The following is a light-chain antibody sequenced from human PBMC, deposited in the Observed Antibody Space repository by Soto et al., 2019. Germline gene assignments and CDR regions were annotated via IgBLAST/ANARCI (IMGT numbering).Light chain of an antibody. CDR3: CSYGGSSALPYD. V-gene: IGLV1-47*01. J-gene: IGLJ1*01. CDR1: SSNIGRNY. Sequence: QSVLTQPPSASGTPGQKVTISCSGSSSNIGRNYVFWYKQFLGTAPKLLIDTNNHRPSGVPDRLSGSKSGTSAALAISGLRSEEEADYYCCSYGGSSALPYDFGTGTKVTVL. CDR2: TNN.